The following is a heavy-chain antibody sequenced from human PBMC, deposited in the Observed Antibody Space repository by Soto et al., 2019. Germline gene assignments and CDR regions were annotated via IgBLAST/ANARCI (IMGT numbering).Heavy chain of an antibody. J-gene: IGHJ6*02. D-gene: IGHD6-6*01. CDR3: ARTPGWGGSSSSHGGFYYYGMDA. CDR1: GYTFTGYY. Sequence: ASVKVSCKASGYTFTGYYMHWVRQAPGQGLEWMGWINPNSGGTNYAQKFQGWVTMTRDTSISTAYMELSRLRSDDTAVYYCARTPGWGGSSSSHGGFYYYGMDAWGQGTTVTVSS. V-gene: IGHV1-2*04. CDR2: INPNSGGT.